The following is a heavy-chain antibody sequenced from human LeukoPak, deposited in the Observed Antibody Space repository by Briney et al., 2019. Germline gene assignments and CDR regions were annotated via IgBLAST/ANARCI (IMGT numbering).Heavy chain of an antibody. Sequence: GGSLRLSCAASGFTFSSYAMHWVRQAPGKGLEWVAVISYDGSNKYYADSVKGRFTISRDNSKNTLYLQMNSLRAEDTAVYYCARDNDSSGWYRYYYYGMDVWGQGTTDTVSS. J-gene: IGHJ6*02. D-gene: IGHD6-19*01. CDR1: GFTFSSYA. CDR2: ISYDGSNK. V-gene: IGHV3-30*04. CDR3: ARDNDSSGWYRYYYYGMDV.